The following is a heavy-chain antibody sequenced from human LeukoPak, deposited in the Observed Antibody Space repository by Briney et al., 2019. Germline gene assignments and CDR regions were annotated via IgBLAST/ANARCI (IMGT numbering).Heavy chain of an antibody. Sequence: GGSLRLSCAASGFTVSNNYMRWVRQAPGKGLEWVSSIYSRGSTSYVDSVKGRFTISRDNSKNTLFLQMNSLRVEDTAVYYCAKGAAPSWGQGTLVTVSS. D-gene: IGHD2-15*01. J-gene: IGHJ5*02. V-gene: IGHV3-53*05. CDR2: IYSRGST. CDR3: AKGAAPS. CDR1: GFTVSNNY.